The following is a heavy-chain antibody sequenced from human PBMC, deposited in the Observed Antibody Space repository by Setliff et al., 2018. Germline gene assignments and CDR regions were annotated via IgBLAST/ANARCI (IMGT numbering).Heavy chain of an antibody. D-gene: IGHD1-7*01. Sequence: GGSLRLSCAASGFTFSSYWMHWVRQAPGKGLVWVSRINSEGSSTSYADSVKGRFTISRDNAKNTLYLQMNSLRVDDTAVYYCAKPSWNYVADWFDPWGQGTLVTVSS. V-gene: IGHV3-74*01. CDR3: AKPSWNYVADWFDP. CDR2: INSEGSST. J-gene: IGHJ5*02. CDR1: GFTFSSYW.